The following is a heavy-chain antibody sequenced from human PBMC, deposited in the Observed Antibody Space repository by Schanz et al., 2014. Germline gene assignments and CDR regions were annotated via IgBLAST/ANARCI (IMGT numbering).Heavy chain of an antibody. CDR1: GFTFSNYW. CDR2: IKQDEREK. J-gene: IGHJ5*02. V-gene: IGHV3-7*04. CDR3: LSDILHRVYDSGSP. D-gene: IGHD3-10*01. Sequence: EVQLVESGGGLVQPGGSLRLSCVASGFTFSNYWMTWVRQAPGKGLEWVANIKQDEREKYYVDSGKGRFTISRDNAKNSLLLHMNSLRAEDTAVYYGLSDILHRVYDSGSPWGQGTLVTVSS.